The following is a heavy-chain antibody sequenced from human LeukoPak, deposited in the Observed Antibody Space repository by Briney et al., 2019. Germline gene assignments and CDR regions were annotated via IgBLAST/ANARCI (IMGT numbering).Heavy chain of an antibody. J-gene: IGHJ3*02. CDR1: GFTFSSYS. V-gene: IGHV3-64*01. Sequence: GGSLRLSCAASGFTFSSYSMHWVRQAPGKGLEYVSAISGDGGSTYYGNSVKARFTVSRDNSKNTLYLQMGSLRAGDMAVYYCARQVAVADEAFDIWGQGTMVTVSS. CDR2: ISGDGGST. D-gene: IGHD6-19*01. CDR3: ARQVAVADEAFDI.